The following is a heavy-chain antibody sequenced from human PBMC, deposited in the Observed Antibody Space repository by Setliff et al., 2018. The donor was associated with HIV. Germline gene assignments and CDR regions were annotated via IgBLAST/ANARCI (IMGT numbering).Heavy chain of an antibody. CDR3: AHSSYYYDSSGYKDAFDI. Sequence: PTLVNPTQTLTLTCTFSGFSLSTSGVGVGWIRQPPGKALEWLALIYWDDDKRYSPSLKSRLTITKDTSKNQAVLTMTNMDPVDTATYYCAHSSYYYDSSGYKDAFDIWGQGTMVTVSS. CDR2: IYWDDDK. V-gene: IGHV2-5*02. CDR1: GFSLSTSGVG. J-gene: IGHJ3*02. D-gene: IGHD3-22*01.